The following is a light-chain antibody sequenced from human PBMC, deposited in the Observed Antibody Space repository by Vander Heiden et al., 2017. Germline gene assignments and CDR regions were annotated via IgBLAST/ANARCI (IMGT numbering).Light chain of an antibody. CDR3: QQFNSYA. CDR1: QGISSA. Sequence: AIQLTQSPSSLSASVGDRVTITCRASQGISSALAWYQQKPGKATKLLIYDASSLESGVPSRFSGSGSGTDFTLTISSLQPEDFATYCCQQFNSYAFGGGTKVEIK. CDR2: DAS. J-gene: IGKJ4*01. V-gene: IGKV1-13*02.